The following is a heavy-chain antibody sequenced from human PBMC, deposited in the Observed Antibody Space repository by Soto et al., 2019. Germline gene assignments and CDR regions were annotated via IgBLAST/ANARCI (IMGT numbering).Heavy chain of an antibody. Sequence: ASVKVSCKASGYSFTGYYMHWVRQAPGQGLEWMGWINPNSGGANYAQNFQGRVTMTRDTSISTAYMELSRLRSDDTAVYYCARDPDSSSGTEGYWGQGTLVTVSS. V-gene: IGHV1-2*02. CDR3: ARDPDSSSGTEGY. D-gene: IGHD6-13*01. CDR2: INPNSGGA. J-gene: IGHJ4*02. CDR1: GYSFTGYY.